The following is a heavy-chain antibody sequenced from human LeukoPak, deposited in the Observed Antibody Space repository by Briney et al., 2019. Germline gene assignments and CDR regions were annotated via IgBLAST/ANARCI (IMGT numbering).Heavy chain of an antibody. Sequence: GGSLRLSCAASGFTFSSYAMSWVRQAPGKGLEWVSAISGSGGSTYYADSVKGRFTISRDNSKNTLYLQMNSLRTEDTAVYYCARARGNFRDFDYWGQGTLVTVSS. CDR2: ISGSGGST. D-gene: IGHD3-16*01. V-gene: IGHV3-23*01. J-gene: IGHJ4*02. CDR3: ARARGNFRDFDY. CDR1: GFTFSSYA.